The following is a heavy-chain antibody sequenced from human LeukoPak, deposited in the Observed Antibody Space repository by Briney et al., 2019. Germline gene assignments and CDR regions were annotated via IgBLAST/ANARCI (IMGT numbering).Heavy chain of an antibody. CDR2: IHNSGRT. Sequence: SETLSLTCSVSGGSVSSYYWSWIRQSPGKGLEWIGYIHNSGRTNYNPSLKSRVTGFVDTFKNQFSLKLSSVTAADTAVFYCVRCVVYGSGIYYFDYWGQGTLVTVSS. V-gene: IGHV4-4*08. CDR3: VRCVVYGSGIYYFDY. CDR1: GGSVSSYY. J-gene: IGHJ4*02. D-gene: IGHD3-10*01.